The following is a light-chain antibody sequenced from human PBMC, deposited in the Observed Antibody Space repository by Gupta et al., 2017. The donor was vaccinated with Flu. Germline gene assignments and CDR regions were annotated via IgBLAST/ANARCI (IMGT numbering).Light chain of an antibody. CDR3: CSYPGSFTPWV. J-gene: IGLJ3*02. V-gene: IGLV2-11*01. CDR1: CGEFDGHNF. CDR2: DVN. Sequence: QSDLTQPRSVPGSPGQSVTISCTATCGEFDGHNFVPWYQQHPGEVPKLVISDVNKRPSGVPGRFSGSKSGNTASLTISGLQTEDEADYYCCSYPGSFTPWVFGGGTKLTVL.